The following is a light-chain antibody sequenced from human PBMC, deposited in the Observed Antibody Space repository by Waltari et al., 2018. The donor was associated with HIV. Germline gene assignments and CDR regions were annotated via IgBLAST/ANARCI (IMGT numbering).Light chain of an antibody. CDR2: DNS. CDR3: ETWDSGLSAGV. J-gene: IGLJ3*02. V-gene: IGLV1-51*01. CDR1: SSNIGENY. Sequence: QSVLTQPPSVSAAPGQNVTVSCSGSSSNIGENYVSWYQQFPGTAPKLLIYDNSRRPSGMTDRFSGSKAGTSVTLGITGLQTGDEADYDCETWDSGLSAGVFGGGTKLTVL.